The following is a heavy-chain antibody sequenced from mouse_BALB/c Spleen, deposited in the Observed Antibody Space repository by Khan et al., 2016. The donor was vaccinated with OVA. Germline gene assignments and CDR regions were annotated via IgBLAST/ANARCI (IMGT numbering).Heavy chain of an antibody. J-gene: IGHJ3*01. CDR2: INSDGGYT. V-gene: IGHV5-6*01. D-gene: IGHD4-1*01. CDR1: GFTFSAYG. CDR3: ASRLTESFAY. Sequence: EVELVESGGDLVKPGGSLRLSCAASGFTFSAYGMAWVRQAPDKRLVWVATINSDGGYTYYPDTVKGRFTISRNNAENTLSLQMSSLKSEETAIYYCASRLTESFAYWGQGTLVTVSA.